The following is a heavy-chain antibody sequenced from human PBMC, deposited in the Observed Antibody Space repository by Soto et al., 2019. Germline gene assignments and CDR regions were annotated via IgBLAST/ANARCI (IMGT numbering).Heavy chain of an antibody. Sequence: ASVKVSCKASGYTFTSYAMHWVRQAPGQRLEWMGWINAGNGNTKYSQKFQGRVTITRDTSASTAYMELSSLRSEDTAVYYCARSPPLYGSGSYRYYGMDVWGQGTTVTVS. V-gene: IGHV1-3*01. CDR1: GYTFTSYA. CDR2: INAGNGNT. CDR3: ARSPPLYGSGSYRYYGMDV. J-gene: IGHJ6*01. D-gene: IGHD3-10*01.